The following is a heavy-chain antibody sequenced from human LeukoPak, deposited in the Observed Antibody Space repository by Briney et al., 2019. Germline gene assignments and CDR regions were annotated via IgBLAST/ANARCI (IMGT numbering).Heavy chain of an antibody. V-gene: IGHV3-74*01. CDR3: ARVSGGYYDSSGYSLLGYFDY. CDR2: INTDGSST. D-gene: IGHD3-22*01. Sequence: GGSLRLSCAASGFTFSSYWMHWVRQAPGKGLVWVSRINTDGSSTSYADSVMGRFTISRDNAKNTLYLQMNSLRAEDTAVYYCARVSGGYYDSSGYSLLGYFDYWGQGTLVTVSS. CDR1: GFTFSSYW. J-gene: IGHJ4*02.